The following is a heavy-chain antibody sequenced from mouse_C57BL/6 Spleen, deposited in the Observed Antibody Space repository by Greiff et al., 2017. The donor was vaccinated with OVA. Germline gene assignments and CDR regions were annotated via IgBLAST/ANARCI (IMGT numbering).Heavy chain of an antibody. CDR3: AVMVTTWDY. CDR2: IDPSDSYT. CDR1: GYTFTSYW. Sequence: QVQLQQSGAELVRPGTSVKLSCKASGYTFTSYWMHWVKQRPGQGLEWIGVIDPSDSYTNYNQKFKGKATLTVDTSSSTAYMQLSSLTSEDSAVYYCAVMVTTWDYWGQGTTLTVSS. J-gene: IGHJ2*01. D-gene: IGHD2-2*01. V-gene: IGHV1-59*01.